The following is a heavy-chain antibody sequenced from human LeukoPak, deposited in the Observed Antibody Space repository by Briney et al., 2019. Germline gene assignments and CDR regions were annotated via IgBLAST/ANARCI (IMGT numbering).Heavy chain of an antibody. CDR1: GFTFSSYA. CDR2: ISYDGSNK. D-gene: IGHD6-19*01. V-gene: IGHV3-30*14. Sequence: GGSLRLSCAASGFTFSSYAMHWVRQAPGKGLEWVAVISYDGSNKYYADSVKGRFTISRDTSKNTVSLQMNSLRAEDTAVYYCAGDKTTGGWYEFDYWGQGTLVTVSS. J-gene: IGHJ4*02. CDR3: AGDKTTGGWYEFDY.